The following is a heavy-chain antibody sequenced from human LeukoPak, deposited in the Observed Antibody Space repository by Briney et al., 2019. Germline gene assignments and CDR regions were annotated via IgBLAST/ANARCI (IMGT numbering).Heavy chain of an antibody. CDR3: ARESTVVTTDAFDI. D-gene: IGHD4-23*01. CDR1: GYTFTSYG. Sequence: ASVKVSCKASGYTFTSYGISWVRQAPGQGLEWMGWISAYNGNTNYAQKLQGRVTMTTDTSTSTAYMELRSLRSDDTAVYYCARESTVVTTDAFDIWGQGTMVTVSS. CDR2: ISAYNGNT. J-gene: IGHJ3*02. V-gene: IGHV1-18*01.